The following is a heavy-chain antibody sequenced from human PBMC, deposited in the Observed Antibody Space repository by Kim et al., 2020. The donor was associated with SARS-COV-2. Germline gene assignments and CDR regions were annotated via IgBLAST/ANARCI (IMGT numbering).Heavy chain of an antibody. V-gene: IGHV3-7*01. J-gene: IGHJ4*02. CDR1: GFIFSKYW. CDR2: IKQDESVK. CDR3: VRLGSESGYFDF. Sequence: GGSLRLSCAASGFIFSKYWMSWVRQAPGKGLEWVANIKQDESVKHYVDSVRGRFIVSRDNAKNSLYLQLSSLTAEDTAVYYCVRLGSESGYFDFWGLGTLVTVSS. D-gene: IGHD1-26*01.